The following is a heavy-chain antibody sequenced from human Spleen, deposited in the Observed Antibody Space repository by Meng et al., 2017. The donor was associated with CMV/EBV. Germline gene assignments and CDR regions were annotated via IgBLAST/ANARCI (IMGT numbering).Heavy chain of an antibody. Sequence: GESLKISCEASGFSFSTSSMNWVRQAPGKGLEWVSSISSSGSFKYYADSLKGRFTISRDNAKNSLYLQMNSLRAEDTAVYYCASSVLVAGTAFDLWGQGTLVTVSS. CDR1: GFSFSTSS. V-gene: IGHV3-21*01. CDR3: ASSVLVAGTAFDL. CDR2: ISSSGSFK. J-gene: IGHJ4*02. D-gene: IGHD6-19*01.